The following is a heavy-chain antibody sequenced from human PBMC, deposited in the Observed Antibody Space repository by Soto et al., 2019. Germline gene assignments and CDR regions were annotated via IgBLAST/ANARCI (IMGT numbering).Heavy chain of an antibody. CDR1: GGTFSRYS. Sequence: ASVNVFCKSSGGTFSRYSISWVRQAPGQGLEWMGGIIPIFGTANYAQKFQGRVTITADESTSTAYMELSSLRFEDTAVYYCARAIVGPTTTGWLDPWGQGTLVTVSS. CDR2: IIPIFGTA. D-gene: IGHD1-26*01. V-gene: IGHV1-69*13. J-gene: IGHJ5*02. CDR3: ARAIVGPTTTGWLDP.